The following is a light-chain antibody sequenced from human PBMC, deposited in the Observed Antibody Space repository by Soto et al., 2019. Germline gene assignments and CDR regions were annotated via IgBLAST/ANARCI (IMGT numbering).Light chain of an antibody. V-gene: IGLV2-23*02. CDR1: SSDVGSYNL. CDR3: CSYAGSSTPWV. CDR2: EVS. J-gene: IGLJ3*02. Sequence: QSVLTQPASVSGSPGQSITISCTGTSSDVGSYNLVSWYQQHPGKAPKLMIYEVSKRPSGVSNRFSGSKSGNTASLTISGLQAEDEADYYCCSYAGSSTPWVFGGGTKLTV.